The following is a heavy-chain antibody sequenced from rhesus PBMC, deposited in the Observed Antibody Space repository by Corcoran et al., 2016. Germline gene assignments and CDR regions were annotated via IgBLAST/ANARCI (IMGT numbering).Heavy chain of an antibody. CDR2: ISSDGSKK. J-gene: IGHJ4*01. V-gene: IGHV3-54*02. CDR1: GFTFSIYG. CDR3: TRFDY. Sequence: EVQLVESGGGLAQPGGSLRLSCVGSGFTFSIYGLPWVRQAPGKGLEWVAVISSDGSKKDFADSVKERITISRDNSKNTLYLQMSNLRLEDTAVYYCTRFDYWGQGVLVTVSS.